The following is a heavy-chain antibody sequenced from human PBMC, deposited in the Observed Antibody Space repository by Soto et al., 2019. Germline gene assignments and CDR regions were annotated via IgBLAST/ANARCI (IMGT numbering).Heavy chain of an antibody. V-gene: IGHV4-61*01. CDR1: GGSVNSGSYF. D-gene: IGHD6-19*01. CDR2: IYYSGST. J-gene: IGHJ4*02. CDR3: ARAYSSGWYIFNY. Sequence: SETLSLTCTVSGGSVNSGSYFWSWIRQPPGKGLEWIGYIYYSGSTNYNPSLKSRVTVSVDTSQNQFSLKLSSVTAADTAVYYCARAYSSGWYIFNYWGQGTLVTVSS.